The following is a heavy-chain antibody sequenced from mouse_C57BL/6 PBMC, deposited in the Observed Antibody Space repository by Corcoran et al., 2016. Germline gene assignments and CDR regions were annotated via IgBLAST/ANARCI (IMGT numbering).Heavy chain of an antibody. Sequence: EVQLQQSGPVLVKPGASVRMSCKASGYTFTDYYMNWVKQSHGKSLEWIGVINPYNGGTSYNQKFKGKATLTVDKSSSTAYMELNSLTSEDSAVYYCARSRDYDAMDYWGQGTSVTVSS. CDR3: ARSRDYDAMDY. V-gene: IGHV1-19*01. CDR2: INPYNGGT. CDR1: GYTFTDYY. J-gene: IGHJ4*01.